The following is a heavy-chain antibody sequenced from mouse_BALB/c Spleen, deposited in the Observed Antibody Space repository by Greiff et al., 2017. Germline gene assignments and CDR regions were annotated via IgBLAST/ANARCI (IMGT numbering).Heavy chain of an antibody. CDR3: ASGGGNYFDY. V-gene: IGHV1-20*02. CDR1: GYSFTGYF. J-gene: IGHJ2*01. CDR2: INPYNGDT. Sequence: VQLQQSGPELVKIPCKASGYSFTGYFMNWVMQSHGKSLEWIGRINPYNGDTFYNQKFKGKATLTVDKSSSTAHMELRSLASEDSAVYYCASGGGNYFDYWGQGTTLTVSS.